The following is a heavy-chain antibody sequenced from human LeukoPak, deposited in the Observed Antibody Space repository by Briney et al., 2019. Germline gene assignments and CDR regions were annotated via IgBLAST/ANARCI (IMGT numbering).Heavy chain of an antibody. CDR1: GGTFSSYA. CDR3: ARWGDIVVVPAAMAYFDY. V-gene: IGHV1-69*13. D-gene: IGHD2-2*01. J-gene: IGHJ4*02. CDR2: IIPIFGTA. Sequence: SVKVSCKASGGTFSSYAISWVRQAPGQGLEWMGEIIPIFGTANYAQKFQGRVTITADESTSTAYMELSSLRSEDTAVYYCARWGDIVVVPAAMAYFDYWGQGTLVTVSS.